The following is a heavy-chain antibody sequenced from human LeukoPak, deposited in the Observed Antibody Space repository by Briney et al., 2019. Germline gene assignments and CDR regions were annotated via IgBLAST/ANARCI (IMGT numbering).Heavy chain of an antibody. J-gene: IGHJ4*02. V-gene: IGHV3-23*01. CDR2: ISDSGSIT. CDR3: AKDARRTNGWYFFDY. Sequence: PGGSLRLSCAPSGFTFSGYAMSWVRQAPGKGLEWVSVISDSGSITYYADSVKGRFTISRDNSKNTLFLQMNSLGAEDTAVYYCAKDARRTNGWYFFDYWGQGTLVTVSS. D-gene: IGHD6-19*01. CDR1: GFTFSGYA.